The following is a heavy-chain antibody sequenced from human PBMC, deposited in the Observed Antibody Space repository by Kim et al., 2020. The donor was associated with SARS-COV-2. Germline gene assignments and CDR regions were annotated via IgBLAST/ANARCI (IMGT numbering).Heavy chain of an antibody. CDR1: GFTFSNYW. Sequence: GGSLRLSCAASGFTFSNYWMSWVRQAPGKGLEWVANIKGDGSEKKHLDSVKGRFTISRYNAKNSLYLQMNSLRVEHTAVYYCAMPWGTVGANWGHATLVT. CDR2: IKGDGSEK. J-gene: IGHJ4*01. D-gene: IGHD1-26*01. V-gene: IGHV3-7*01. CDR3: AMPWGTVGAN.